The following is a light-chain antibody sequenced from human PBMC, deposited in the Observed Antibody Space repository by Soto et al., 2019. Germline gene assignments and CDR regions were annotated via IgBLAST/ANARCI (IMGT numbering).Light chain of an antibody. Sequence: EIVLTQSPGTLSLSPGERATLSCRASQSVSSSYLAWYQHKPGQAPRLLIYGASSRATGIPDRFSGSGSGTDFSLNISRLEPEDFEVYYCQQHGTSLWTFGRGTKVEIK. V-gene: IGKV3-20*01. CDR1: QSVSSSY. J-gene: IGKJ1*01. CDR3: QQHGTSLWT. CDR2: GAS.